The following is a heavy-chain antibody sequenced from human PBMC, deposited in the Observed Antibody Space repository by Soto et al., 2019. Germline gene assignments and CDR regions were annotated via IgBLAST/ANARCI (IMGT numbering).Heavy chain of an antibody. J-gene: IGHJ4*02. CDR2: IYYTGST. V-gene: IGHV4-59*01. D-gene: IGHD3-10*01. CDR1: GESISTFY. Sequence: PSETLSLTCTVSGESISTFYWSWIRQPPGKGLEWIGYIYYTGSTNYNPSLKSRVTMSVDTSKKQFSLKLSSVTAADTAVYYCERQRGNYFDYWGQGTLVTVSS. CDR3: ERQRGNYFDY.